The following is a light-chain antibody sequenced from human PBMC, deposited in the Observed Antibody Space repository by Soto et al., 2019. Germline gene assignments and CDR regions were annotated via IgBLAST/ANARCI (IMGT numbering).Light chain of an antibody. J-gene: IGKJ5*01. Sequence: EIVLTQSPATLSLSPGERATLSCRASQSVSSYLAWYQQKPGQAPRLLIYDASNRATGIPARFSGSGSGTDFTLTISRLEPEDFAVYYCQQYGSSLSITFGQGTRLENK. V-gene: IGKV3-20*01. CDR2: DAS. CDR3: QQYGSSLSIT. CDR1: QSVSSY.